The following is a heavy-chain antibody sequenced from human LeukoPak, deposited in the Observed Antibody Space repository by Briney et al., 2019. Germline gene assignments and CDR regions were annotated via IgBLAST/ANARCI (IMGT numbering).Heavy chain of an antibody. CDR2: INTNTGNP. V-gene: IGHV7-4-1*02. CDR1: GYTFTSYA. CDR3: TRTVDTAMVTFDP. J-gene: IGHJ5*02. D-gene: IGHD5-18*01. Sequence: ASVKVSCKASGYTFTSYAMNWVRQAPGQGLEWMGWINTNTGNPTYAQGSTGRFVFSLDTSVSTAYLQISSLKAEDTAVYYCTRTVDTAMVTFDPWGQGTLVTVSS.